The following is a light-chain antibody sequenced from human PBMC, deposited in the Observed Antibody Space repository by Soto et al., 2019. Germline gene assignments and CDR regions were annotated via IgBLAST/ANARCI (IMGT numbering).Light chain of an antibody. Sequence: EIHTSQPPATLPAPVGDKDTIPCRSRQTITRWMAWYQQKPGKAPKLLIYDASSWESGVPSRFSGSRSGTEFTLTISRLQPDDFATYYCQQYNSYSWTFGQGTKVDIK. J-gene: IGKJ1*01. CDR3: QQYNSYSWT. CDR1: QTITRW. V-gene: IGKV1-5*01. CDR2: DAS.